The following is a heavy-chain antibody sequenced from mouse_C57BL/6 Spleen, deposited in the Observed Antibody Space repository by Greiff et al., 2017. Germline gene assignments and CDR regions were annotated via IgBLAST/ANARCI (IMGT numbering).Heavy chain of an antibody. CDR2: FYPGSGSI. CDR3: ARHEDGGLSPY. J-gene: IGHJ3*01. D-gene: IGHD3-1*01. CDR1: GYTFTEYT. V-gene: IGHV1-62-2*01. Sequence: QVQLKQSGAELVKPGASVKLSCKASGYTFTEYTIHWVKQRSGQGLEWIGWFYPGSGSIKYNEKFKDKATLTADKSSSPVYMELSRLTSEDSAVYFCARHEDGGLSPYWGQGTLVTVS.